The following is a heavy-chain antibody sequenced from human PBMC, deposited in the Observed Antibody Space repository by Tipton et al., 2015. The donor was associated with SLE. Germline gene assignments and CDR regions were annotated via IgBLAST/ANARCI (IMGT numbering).Heavy chain of an antibody. V-gene: IGHV3-30*04. J-gene: IGHJ3*02. CDR1: GFTFSTYA. CDR3: ARRTAEYCTSTSCDDAFDI. CDR2: ISYDGSNK. Sequence: SLRLSCAASGFTFSTYAMHWVRQAPGKGLEWVAVISYDGSNKNYADSVKGRFTISRDNSKNTLYLQMNSLRAEDTAVYYCARRTAEYCTSTSCDDAFDIWGQGTMVTVSS. D-gene: IGHD2-2*01.